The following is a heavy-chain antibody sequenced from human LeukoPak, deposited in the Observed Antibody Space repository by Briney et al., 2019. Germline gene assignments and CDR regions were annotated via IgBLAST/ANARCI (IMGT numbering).Heavy chain of an antibody. CDR1: GGTFSSYA. D-gene: IGHD3-22*01. J-gene: IGHJ3*02. CDR2: IIPIFGTA. CDR3: ARAVGKGPLYDSSGYFYGGGAFDI. V-gene: IGHV1-69*05. Sequence: ASVKVSCKASGGTFSSYAISWVRQAPGQGLEWMGGIIPIFGTANYAQKFQGRVTMTRDTSTSTAYMELSSLRSEDTAVYYCARAVGKGPLYDSSGYFYGGGAFDIWGQGTMVTVSS.